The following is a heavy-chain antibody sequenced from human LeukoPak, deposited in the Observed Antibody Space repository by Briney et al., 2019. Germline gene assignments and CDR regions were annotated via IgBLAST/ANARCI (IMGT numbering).Heavy chain of an antibody. V-gene: IGHV3-15*01. Sequence: PGGSLRLSCAASGFTFSSYSMSWVRQAPGKGLEWVGRIKSNVDGGKADYAAPVKDRFFISRDDSRNTLYLQLNSLKIEDTAVYYCTTLGYRTSTRCYATDGGAFDIWGQGAMVTVS. J-gene: IGHJ3*02. CDR3: TTLGYRTSTRCYATDGGAFDI. D-gene: IGHD2-2*01. CDR2: IKSNVDGGKA. CDR1: GFTFSSYS.